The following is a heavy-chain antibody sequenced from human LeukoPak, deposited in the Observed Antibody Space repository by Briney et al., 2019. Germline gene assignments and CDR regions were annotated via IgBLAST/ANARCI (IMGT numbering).Heavy chain of an antibody. D-gene: IGHD2-15*01. V-gene: IGHV1-2*02. J-gene: IGHJ4*02. CDR2: INPNSGGT. CDR3: ARAVVVAAYLTPPFDY. CDR1: GYTFTGYY. Sequence: GASVKVSCKASGYTFTGYYMHWVRQAPGQGLEWMGWINPNSGGTNYAQKFQGRVTMTRDTSISTAYMELSRLRSDDTAVYYCARAVVVAAYLTPPFDYWGQGTLVTVSS.